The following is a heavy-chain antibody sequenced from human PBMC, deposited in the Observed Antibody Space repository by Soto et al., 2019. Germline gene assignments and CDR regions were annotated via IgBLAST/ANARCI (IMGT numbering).Heavy chain of an antibody. CDR3: ARAVDGDYSDY. CDR1: GYTFTSYG. D-gene: IGHD4-17*01. CDR2: ISAGNGNT. J-gene: IGHJ4*02. V-gene: IGHV1-18*01. Sequence: QVQLVQSGAEVKKPGASVKVSCKASGYTFTSYGISWVRQAPGQGLAWMGWISAGNGNTKYSQKIQDRVTITRDTSASTAYMELSSLRSEDTAVDYCARAVDGDYSDYWGQGTLVTVSS.